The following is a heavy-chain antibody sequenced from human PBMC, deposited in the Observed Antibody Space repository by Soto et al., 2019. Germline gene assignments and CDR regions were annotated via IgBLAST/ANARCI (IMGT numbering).Heavy chain of an antibody. V-gene: IGHV3-9*01. CDR3: AKDSHPYQGAAGVDY. D-gene: IGHD6-25*01. CDR2: ISWNSNTI. J-gene: IGHJ4*02. Sequence: EVQLVESGGNLVQPGRSLRLSCVASGFTFDDYVIHWVRQAPGKGLEWVSSISWNSNTIGYADSVKGRFTITRDNAKNSLYLQMNSLRAEDTALYYCAKDSHPYQGAAGVDYWGQGTLVTVSS. CDR1: GFTFDDYV.